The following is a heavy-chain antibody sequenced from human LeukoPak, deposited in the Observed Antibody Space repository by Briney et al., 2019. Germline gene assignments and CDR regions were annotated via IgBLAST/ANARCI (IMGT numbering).Heavy chain of an antibody. CDR3: ARAAGTTYYYYYGMDV. CDR1: GVSVGSNNYY. V-gene: IGHV4-61*01. CDR2: LSHGGST. Sequence: SETLSLTCAVSGVSVGSNNYYWTWIRQSPGRGLEWIGSLSHGGSTNYNPSLKSRVTISVDTSKNQLSLRLSSVTAADTAVYYCARAAGTTYYYYYGMDVWGQGTTVTVSS. D-gene: IGHD1-7*01. J-gene: IGHJ6*02.